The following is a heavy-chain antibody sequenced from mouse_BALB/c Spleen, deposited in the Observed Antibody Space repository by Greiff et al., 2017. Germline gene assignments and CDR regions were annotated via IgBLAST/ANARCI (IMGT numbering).Heavy chain of an antibody. V-gene: IGHV5-17*02. CDR2: ISSGSSTI. D-gene: IGHD2-14*01. J-gene: IGHJ4*01. CDR1: GFTFSSFG. Sequence: VQLKESGGGLVQPGGSRKLSCAASGFTFSSFGMHWVRQAPEKGLEWVAYISSGSSTIYYADTVKGRFTISRDNPKNTLFLQMTSLRSEDTAVYYCARPYYRYDEAVDDWGQGTSVTVAS. CDR3: ARPYYRYDEAVDD.